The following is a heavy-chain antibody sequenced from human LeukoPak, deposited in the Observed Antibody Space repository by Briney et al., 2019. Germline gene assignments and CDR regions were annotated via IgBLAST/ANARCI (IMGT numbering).Heavy chain of an antibody. Sequence: SETLSLTCTVSGGPIRSNTYHWDWIPQPPGKGLECIGSIYYGGSTYYTPSLKSRVIISVDTSKNQFSLKLSSVTAADTAVYCCARAYYYASSAFDIWGQGTMVTVSS. V-gene: IGHV4-39*01. CDR2: IYYGGST. CDR3: ARAYYYASSAFDI. J-gene: IGHJ3*02. CDR1: GGPIRSNTYH. D-gene: IGHD3-22*01.